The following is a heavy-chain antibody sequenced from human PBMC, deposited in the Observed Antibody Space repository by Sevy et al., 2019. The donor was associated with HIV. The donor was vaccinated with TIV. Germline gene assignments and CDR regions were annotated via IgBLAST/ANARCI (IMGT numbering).Heavy chain of an antibody. Sequence: GGSLRLSCAASGFTFSSYAMHWVRQAPGKGLEWVAVISYDGSNKYYADSVKGRFTISRDNSKNTLYLQMNSLRAEDTAGYYCARDRYYDSSGYYYVEGAFDIWGQGTMVTVSS. CDR1: GFTFSSYA. J-gene: IGHJ3*02. D-gene: IGHD3-22*01. V-gene: IGHV3-30-3*01. CDR2: ISYDGSNK. CDR3: ARDRYYDSSGYYYVEGAFDI.